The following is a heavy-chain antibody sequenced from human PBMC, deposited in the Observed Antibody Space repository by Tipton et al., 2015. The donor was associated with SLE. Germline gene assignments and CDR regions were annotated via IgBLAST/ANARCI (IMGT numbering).Heavy chain of an antibody. D-gene: IGHD1-1*01. J-gene: IGHJ3*02. CDR1: GYTFTSYS. Sequence: QLVQSGAEVKKPGAAVKVSCKTSGYTFTSYSISWVRQAPGQGLEWMGWINPYTGNTDYAQKVQGRVTMTTDTSRSTAYLDLGSLRPDDTAVYYCAERYDTFEIWGQGTMVSVSS. CDR3: AERYDTFEI. CDR2: INPYTGNT. V-gene: IGHV1-18*01.